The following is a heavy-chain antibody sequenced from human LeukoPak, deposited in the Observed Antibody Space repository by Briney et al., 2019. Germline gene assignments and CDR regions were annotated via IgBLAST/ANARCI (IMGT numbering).Heavy chain of an antibody. Sequence: GESLKISFKGSGYSFTSYWLGWVPQMPGKGPGWVRIIYLGDSDTRYSPSFQGQVTIPADNPISIAYLQWTSLKASDTAMYYCARHEGGGSDDAFDIWGQGTMVTASS. CDR3: ARHEGGGSDDAFDI. D-gene: IGHD1-26*01. CDR1: GYSFTSYW. J-gene: IGHJ3*02. CDR2: IYLGDSDT. V-gene: IGHV5-51*01.